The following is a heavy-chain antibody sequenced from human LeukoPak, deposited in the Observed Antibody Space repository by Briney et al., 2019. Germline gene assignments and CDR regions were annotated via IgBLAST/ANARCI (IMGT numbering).Heavy chain of an antibody. J-gene: IGHJ5*02. Sequence: SQTLSLTCTVSGASISSGDYYWSWIRQPPGKGLEWIGSIYYSGSTFHYNPSLKSRVAISIDTSKNQFSLSLSSVTAADTAVYYCASTNCSRPSCFGANWFDPWGQGTLVTVSS. CDR3: ASTNCSRPSCFGANWFDP. V-gene: IGHV4-30-4*08. CDR2: IYYSGST. CDR1: GASISSGDYY. D-gene: IGHD2-2*01.